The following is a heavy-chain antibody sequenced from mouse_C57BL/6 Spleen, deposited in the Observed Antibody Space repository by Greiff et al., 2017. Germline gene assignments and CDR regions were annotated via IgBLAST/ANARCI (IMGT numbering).Heavy chain of an antibody. CDR2: IRNKANGYTT. J-gene: IGHJ3*01. V-gene: IGHV7-3*01. Sequence: EVKLVESGGGLVQPGGSLSLSCAASGFTFTDYYMSWVRQPPGKALEWLGFIRNKANGYTTEYSASVKGRFTISRDNSQSILYLQMNALRAEDSATYYCARGTGTGFAYWGQGTLVTVSA. CDR1: GFTFTDYY. D-gene: IGHD4-1*01. CDR3: ARGTGTGFAY.